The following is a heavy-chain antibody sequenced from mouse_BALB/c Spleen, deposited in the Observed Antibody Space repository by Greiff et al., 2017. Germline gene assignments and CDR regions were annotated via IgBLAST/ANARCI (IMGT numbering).Heavy chain of an antibody. D-gene: IGHD1-1*01. V-gene: IGHV3-8*02. Sequence: EVKLLASGPSLVKSSQTLSLTCSVTGDSITSGYWNWIRKFPGNKLEYMGYISYSGSTYYNPSLKSRISITRDTSKNQYYLQLNSVTTEDTATYYCARVYGSSFYYYAMDYWGEGTSVTVAA. CDR2: ISYSGST. CDR1: GDSITSGY. CDR3: ARVYGSSFYYYAMDY. J-gene: IGHJ4*01.